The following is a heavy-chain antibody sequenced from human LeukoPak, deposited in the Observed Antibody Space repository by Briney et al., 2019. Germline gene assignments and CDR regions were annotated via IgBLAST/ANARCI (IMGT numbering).Heavy chain of an antibody. D-gene: IGHD3-22*01. CDR3: ARDSSGYYDY. J-gene: IGHJ4*02. V-gene: IGHV1-18*04. Sequence: GASVKVSCKASGYTFTGYYMHWVRQAPRQGLEWMGWISAYNGNTNYAQKLQGRVTMTTDTSTNTAYMELRSLRSDDTAVYYCARDSSGYYDYWGQGTLVTVSS. CDR2: ISAYNGNT. CDR1: GYTFTGYY.